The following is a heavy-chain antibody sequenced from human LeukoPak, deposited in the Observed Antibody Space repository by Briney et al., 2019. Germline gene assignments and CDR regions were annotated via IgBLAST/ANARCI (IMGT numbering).Heavy chain of an antibody. CDR2: IYRSGST. CDR3: ARYVGHQLLYFDY. J-gene: IGHJ4*02. D-gene: IGHD2-2*01. CDR1: GGSISSGGYY. V-gene: IGHV4-30-2*01. Sequence: SETLSLTCTVSGGSISSGGYYWSWIRQPPGKGLEWIGYIYRSGSTYYNPSLKSRVTISVDRSKNQFSLKLSSVTAADTAVYYCARYVGHQLLYFDYWGQGTLVTVSS.